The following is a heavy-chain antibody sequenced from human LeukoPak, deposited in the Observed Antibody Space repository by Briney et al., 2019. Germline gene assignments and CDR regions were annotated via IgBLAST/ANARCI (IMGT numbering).Heavy chain of an antibody. CDR1: GGTFSSYA. D-gene: IGHD3-10*01. J-gene: IGHJ6*03. V-gene: IGHV1-69*06. CDR2: IIPIFGTA. CDR3: ARAMVRGVIIVYYYYYMDV. Sequence: SVKVSCKASGGTFSSYAISWVRQAPGQGLEWMGGIIPIFGTANYAQKFQGRVTITADKSTSTAYMELSSLRSEDTAVYYCARAMVRGVIIVYYYYYMDVWGKGTTVTVSS.